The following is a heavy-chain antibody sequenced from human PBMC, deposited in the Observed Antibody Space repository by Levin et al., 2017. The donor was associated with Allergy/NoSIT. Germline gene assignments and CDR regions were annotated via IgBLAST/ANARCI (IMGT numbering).Heavy chain of an antibody. V-gene: IGHV1-2*02. Sequence: ASVKVSCKASGYTFTGYYMHWVRQAPGQGLEWMGWINPNSGGTNYAQKFQGRVTMTRDTSISTAYMELSRLRSDDTAVYYCARDRDRLVHYYYYGMDVWGQGTTVTVSS. J-gene: IGHJ6*02. CDR2: INPNSGGT. D-gene: IGHD6-19*01. CDR1: GYTFTGYY. CDR3: ARDRDRLVHYYYYGMDV.